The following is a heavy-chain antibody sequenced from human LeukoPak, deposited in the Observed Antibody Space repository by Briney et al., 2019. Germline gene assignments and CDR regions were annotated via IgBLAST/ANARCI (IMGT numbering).Heavy chain of an antibody. J-gene: IGHJ4*02. V-gene: IGHV3-48*03. CDR2: IDGSGSTT. Sequence: PGGSLSLLCAAPGFPFTTYEINWVRQAPGKGLECLSYIDGSGSTTYYADSVKGRFTLVRDNAKNSVYLQMNSLRAEDTAVYYCARVSQPPQPLDYWGQGTLVTVSS. CDR1: GFPFTTYE. D-gene: IGHD2-2*01. CDR3: ARVSQPPQPLDY.